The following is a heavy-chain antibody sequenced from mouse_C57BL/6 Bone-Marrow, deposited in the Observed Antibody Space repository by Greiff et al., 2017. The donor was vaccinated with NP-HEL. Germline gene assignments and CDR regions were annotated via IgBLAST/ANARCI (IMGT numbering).Heavy chain of an antibody. J-gene: IGHJ2*01. CDR1: GFTFSNYW. CDR3: TGGLLLGFDY. V-gene: IGHV6-3*01. Sequence: EVKLEESGGGLVQPGGSMKLSCVASGFTFSNYWMNWVRQSPEKGLEWVAQIRLKSDNYATHYAESVKGRFTISKDESKSSVYLQMNNLRAEDTGIYYCTGGLLLGFDYWGQGTTRTVSS. D-gene: IGHD1-1*01. CDR2: IRLKSDNYAT.